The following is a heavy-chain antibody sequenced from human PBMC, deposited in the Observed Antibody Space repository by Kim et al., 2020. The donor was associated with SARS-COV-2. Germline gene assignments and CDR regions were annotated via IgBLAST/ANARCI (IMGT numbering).Heavy chain of an antibody. CDR2: INSDGSST. Sequence: GGSLRLSCAASGFTFSSYWMHWVRQAPGKGLVWVSHINSDGSSTSYADSVKGRFTISRDNAKNTLNLQMNSLRVEDTAVYYCARVGGSGSYYLDYWGQGTLVTVSS. CDR3: ARVGGSGSYYLDY. D-gene: IGHD3-10*01. V-gene: IGHV3-74*01. J-gene: IGHJ4*02. CDR1: GFTFSSYW.